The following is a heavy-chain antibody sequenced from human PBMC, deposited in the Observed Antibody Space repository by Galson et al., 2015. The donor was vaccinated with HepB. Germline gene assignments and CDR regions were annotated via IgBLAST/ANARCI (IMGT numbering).Heavy chain of an antibody. Sequence: SLRLSCAASGFTFSSYSMNWVRQAPGKGLEWVSSISSSSSYIYYADSVKGRFTISRDNAKNSLYLQMNSLRAEDTAVYYCASSPGILRFLEWYFDYWGQGTLVTVSS. D-gene: IGHD3-3*01. CDR2: ISSSSSYI. CDR1: GFTFSSYS. V-gene: IGHV3-21*01. J-gene: IGHJ4*02. CDR3: ASSPGILRFLEWYFDY.